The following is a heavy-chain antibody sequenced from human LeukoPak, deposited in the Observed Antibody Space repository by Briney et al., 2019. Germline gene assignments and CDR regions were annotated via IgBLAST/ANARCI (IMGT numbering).Heavy chain of an antibody. Sequence: GGSLRLSCVASGITFSSYSMNWVRQAPGKGLEWVSYISSFSGTINYADSVKGRFTISRDNAKNSLYPQMNSLRAEDTAVYYCARDQGGVGYWGQGTLVTVSS. D-gene: IGHD3-16*01. CDR1: GITFSSYS. V-gene: IGHV3-48*01. J-gene: IGHJ4*02. CDR2: ISSFSGTI. CDR3: ARDQGGVGY.